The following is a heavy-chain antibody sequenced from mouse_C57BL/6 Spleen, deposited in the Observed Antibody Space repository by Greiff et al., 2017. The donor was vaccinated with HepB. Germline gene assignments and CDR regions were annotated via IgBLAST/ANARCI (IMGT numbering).Heavy chain of an antibody. CDR3: ATYGSSYEGAMDY. V-gene: IGHV1-81*01. J-gene: IGHJ4*01. Sequence: VKLQESGAELARPGASVKLSCKASGYTFTSYGISWVKQRTGQGLEWIGEIYPRSGNTYYNEKFKGKATLTADKSSSTAYMELRSLTSEDSAVYFCATYGSSYEGAMDYWGQGTSVTVSS. D-gene: IGHD1-1*01. CDR2: IYPRSGNT. CDR1: GYTFTSYG.